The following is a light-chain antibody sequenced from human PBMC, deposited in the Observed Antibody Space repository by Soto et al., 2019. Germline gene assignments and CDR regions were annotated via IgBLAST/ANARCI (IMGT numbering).Light chain of an antibody. V-gene: IGLV2-14*01. CDR1: SSDVGGYNY. CDR3: SSYTSSSTLGVV. CDR2: DVS. J-gene: IGLJ2*01. Sequence: QSALTQPASVSGSPGQSITISCTGTSSDVGGYNYVSWYQQHPGKAPKLMIYDVSNRPSGVSNRCSGSKSGNTASLTMSGLQAEDEADYYCSSYTSSSTLGVVFGGGTKLTVL.